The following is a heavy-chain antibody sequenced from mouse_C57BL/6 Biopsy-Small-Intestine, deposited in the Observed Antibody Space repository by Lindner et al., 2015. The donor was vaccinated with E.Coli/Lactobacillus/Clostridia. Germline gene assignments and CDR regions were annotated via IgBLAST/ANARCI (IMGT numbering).Heavy chain of an antibody. CDR2: IYPGDGDT. CDR1: GYAFSSSW. D-gene: IGHD1-1*01. J-gene: IGHJ1*03. Sequence: VQLQESGPELVKPGASVKISCKASGYAFSSSWMNWVKQRPGKGLEWIGRIYPGDGDTNYNGKFKGKATLTADKSSSTAYMQLSSLTSEDSAVYFCARGDYGGSYRYFDVWGTGTTVTVSS. CDR3: ARGDYGGSYRYFDV. V-gene: IGHV1-82*01.